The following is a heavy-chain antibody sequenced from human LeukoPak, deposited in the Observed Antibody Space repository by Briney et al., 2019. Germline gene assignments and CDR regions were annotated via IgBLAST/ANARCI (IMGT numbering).Heavy chain of an antibody. CDR3: AKSRKDYTIFGVVIVDWFDP. V-gene: IGHV3-23*01. CDR2: ISGSGGST. D-gene: IGHD3-3*01. Sequence: GGSLRLSCAASGFTFSSYAMSWVRQAPGKGLEWVSAISGSGGSTYYADSVKGRFTISRDNSKNTLYLQMNSLRVEDTAVYYCAKSRKDYTIFGVVIVDWFDPWGQGTLVTVSS. CDR1: GFTFSSYA. J-gene: IGHJ5*02.